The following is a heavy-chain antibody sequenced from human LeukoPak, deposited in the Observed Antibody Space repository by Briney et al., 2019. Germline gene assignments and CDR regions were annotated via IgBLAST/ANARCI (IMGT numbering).Heavy chain of an antibody. Sequence: PGGSLRLSCAASGFTFSSYWMHWVRQAPGKGLLWVATISGSGGGTYYADSVKGRFTISRDDSKNALYLQMNSLRAEDTAVYYCAKDLGRYRNNYFDYWGQGTLVTVSS. V-gene: IGHV3-23*01. D-gene: IGHD1-26*01. CDR1: GFTFSSYW. J-gene: IGHJ4*02. CDR3: AKDLGRYRNNYFDY. CDR2: ISGSGGGT.